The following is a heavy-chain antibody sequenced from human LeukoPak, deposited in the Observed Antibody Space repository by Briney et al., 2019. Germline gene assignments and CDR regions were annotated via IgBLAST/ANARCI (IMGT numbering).Heavy chain of an antibody. J-gene: IGHJ4*02. V-gene: IGHV3-7*01. Sequence: PGGSLRLSCAASGFTFSSYWVSWVRQAPGKGLEWVANIKQDGSEKYYVDSVKGRFTISRDNAKNSLYLQMNSLRAEDTAVYYCARWLQLPHNFDYWGQGTLVTVSS. CDR3: ARWLQLPHNFDY. CDR2: IKQDGSEK. CDR1: GFTFSSYW. D-gene: IGHD5-24*01.